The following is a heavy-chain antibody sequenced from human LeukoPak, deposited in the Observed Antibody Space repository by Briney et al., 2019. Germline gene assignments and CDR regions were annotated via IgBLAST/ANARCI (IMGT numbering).Heavy chain of an antibody. CDR2: ISGDGGST. CDR3: AKDWGRVEMATILDY. CDR1: GFTFDDYA. D-gene: IGHD5-24*01. V-gene: IGHV3-43*02. Sequence: PGGSLRLSCAASGFTFDDYAMHWVRQAPGKGLEWVSLISGDGGSTYYADSVKGRFTISRDNSKNSLYLQMNSLRTEDTALYYSAKDWGRVEMATILDYWGQGTLVTVSS. J-gene: IGHJ4*02.